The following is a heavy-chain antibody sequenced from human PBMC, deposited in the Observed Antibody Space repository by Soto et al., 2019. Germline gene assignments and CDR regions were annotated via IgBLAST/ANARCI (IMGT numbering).Heavy chain of an antibody. CDR3: ARTFTKMVVMEAFDI. J-gene: IGHJ3*02. CDR2: IFSNDEK. Sequence: QVTLKESGPVLVNPTETLTLTCTVSGFSLSNARMGVSWIRQPPGKALEWLAHIFSNDEKSYSTSLKSRLTISKDTSKSQVVLTMTNMDPVDTATYYCARTFTKMVVMEAFDIWGQGTMVTVSS. V-gene: IGHV2-26*01. CDR1: GFSLSNARMG. D-gene: IGHD2-15*01.